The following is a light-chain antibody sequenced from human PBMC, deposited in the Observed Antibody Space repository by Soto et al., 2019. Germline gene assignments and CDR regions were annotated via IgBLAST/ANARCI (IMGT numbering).Light chain of an antibody. Sequence: EIVMTQSPATLSVSPGDRATISCRASQSVSSNLAWYQQKPGQAPRLLIYGASTMATGIPARFSGSGSGTDFTLTISSLQSEDFAIYYCQNYKSLSRRFGRAFGQGTKVEIK. CDR3: QNYKSLSRRFGRA. CDR2: GAS. CDR1: QSVSSN. V-gene: IGKV3-15*01. J-gene: IGKJ1*01.